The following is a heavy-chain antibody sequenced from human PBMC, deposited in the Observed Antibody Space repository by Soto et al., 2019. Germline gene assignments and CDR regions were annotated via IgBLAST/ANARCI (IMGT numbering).Heavy chain of an antibody. CDR1: GGSISSSSYY. CDR2: IYYSGST. CDR3: ARLDFDWLLYHNWYFDL. D-gene: IGHD3-9*01. V-gene: IGHV4-39*01. J-gene: IGHJ2*01. Sequence: SETLSLTCTVSGGSISSSSYYWGWIRQPPGKGLEWIGSIYYSGSTYYNPSLKSRVTISVDTSKNQFSLKLSSVTAADTAVYYCARLDFDWLLYHNWYFDLWGRGTLVTVSS.